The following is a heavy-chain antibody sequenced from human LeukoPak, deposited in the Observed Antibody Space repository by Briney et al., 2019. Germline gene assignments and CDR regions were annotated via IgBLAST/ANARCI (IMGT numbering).Heavy chain of an antibody. J-gene: IGHJ3*02. D-gene: IGHD3-16*01. CDR1: GFTFDDYA. Sequence: PGRSLRLSCAASGFTFDDYAMHWVRQAPGTGLEWVAGFNWDSRSMAYADSVRGRFTISRDNAKNSLYLQMNSLRPEDTALYYCARVRSRYIWGTLQWPFDMWGQGTMVTV. V-gene: IGHV3-9*01. CDR2: FNWDSRSM. CDR3: ARVRSRYIWGTLQWPFDM.